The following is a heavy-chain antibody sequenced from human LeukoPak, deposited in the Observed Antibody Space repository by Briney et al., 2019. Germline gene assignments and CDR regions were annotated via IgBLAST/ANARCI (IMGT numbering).Heavy chain of an antibody. D-gene: IGHD3-10*01. V-gene: IGHV3-23*01. CDR3: AKVLYGSGEKRHDAFDI. CDR2: ISGSGSST. J-gene: IGHJ3*02. CDR1: GFTFRRYA. Sequence: PGGSLRLSCAASGFTFRRYAMNWVRQAPGKGLEWVSAISGSGSSTYYADSVKGRFTISRDNSKNTLYLQMNSLRAEDTAVYYCAKVLYGSGEKRHDAFDIWGQGTMVTVSS.